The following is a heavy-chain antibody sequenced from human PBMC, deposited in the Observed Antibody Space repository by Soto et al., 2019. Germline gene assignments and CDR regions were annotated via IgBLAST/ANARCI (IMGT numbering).Heavy chain of an antibody. CDR1: GFTFSSYA. CDR2: ISGSGGST. J-gene: IGHJ5*02. D-gene: IGHD3-10*01. Sequence: GGSLRLPCAASGFTFSSYAMSWVRQAPGKGPEWVSAISGSGGSTYYADSVKGRFTISRDNSKNTLYLQMNSLRAEDTAVYYCAKDYSYYYGSGSYTNWFDPWGQGTLVTVSS. CDR3: AKDYSYYYGSGSYTNWFDP. V-gene: IGHV3-23*01.